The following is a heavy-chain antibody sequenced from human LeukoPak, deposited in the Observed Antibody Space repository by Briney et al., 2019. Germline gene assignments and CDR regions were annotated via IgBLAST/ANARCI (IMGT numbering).Heavy chain of an antibody. CDR2: IIPIFGTA. Sequence: SVKVSCKASGGTFSSYAISWVRQAPGQGFEWIGWIIPIFGTANYAQKFQGRVTITADEPTSTAYMELSSLRSEDTAVYYCARDGKITMVRGVIKEDYYYYMDVWGKGTTVTVSS. CDR1: GGTFSSYA. V-gene: IGHV1-69*01. J-gene: IGHJ6*03. CDR3: ARDGKITMVRGVIKEDYYYYMDV. D-gene: IGHD3-10*01.